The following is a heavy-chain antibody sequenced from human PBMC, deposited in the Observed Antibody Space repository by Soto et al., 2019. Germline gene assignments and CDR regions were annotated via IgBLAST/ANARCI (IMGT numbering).Heavy chain of an antibody. CDR1: GYTFTHYY. CDR2: INPASGST. CDR3: ARDLAAGDY. J-gene: IGHJ4*02. Sequence: QVQLVQSGAEVKKPGASVKLSCRTSGYTFTHYYIHWVRQAPGQGLEWLAIINPASGSTNYAQDFQGRVTLPMDTSTTTVYMALSGLRAEDTAIFYCARDLAAGDYCGQGTLVTVSS. D-gene: IGHD6-13*01. V-gene: IGHV1-46*01.